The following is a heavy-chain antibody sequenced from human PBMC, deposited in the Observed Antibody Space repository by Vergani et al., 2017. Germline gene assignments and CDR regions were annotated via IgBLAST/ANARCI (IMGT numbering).Heavy chain of an antibody. J-gene: IGHJ4*02. CDR2: IYHSGST. CDR3: VRSGIGYADLPRDY. V-gene: IGHV4-38-2*01. CDR1: GYSIRNGYY. D-gene: IGHD4-17*01. Sequence: QVQLQESGPGLVEPSETLSLTCAVSGYSIRNGYYWGWIRQPPGKGLEWIGSIYHSGSTHYNPSLKSRVTISVDTSKNDFSLKVTSVTAADTAVYYCVRSGIGYADLPRDYWGQGMLVTVSS.